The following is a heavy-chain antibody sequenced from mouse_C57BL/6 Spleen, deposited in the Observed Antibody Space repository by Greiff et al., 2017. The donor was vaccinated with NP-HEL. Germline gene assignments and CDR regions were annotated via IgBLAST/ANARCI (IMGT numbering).Heavy chain of an antibody. Sequence: QVQLQQSGAELVRPGASVTLSCKASGYTFTDYEMHWVKQTPVHGLEWIGAIDPETGGTAYTQKFKGKAILTEDQSSSTAYMELRCLKSEGPAAYYCARVYYGYDGDGYFDDWGQGTTLTVSS. V-gene: IGHV1-15*01. CDR2: IDPETGGT. D-gene: IGHD2-2*01. J-gene: IGHJ2*01. CDR1: GYTFTDYE. CDR3: ARVYYGYDGDGYFDD.